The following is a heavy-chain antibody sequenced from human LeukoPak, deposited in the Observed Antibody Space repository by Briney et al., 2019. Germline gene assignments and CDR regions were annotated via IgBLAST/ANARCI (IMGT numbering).Heavy chain of an antibody. CDR2: INPNSGGT. V-gene: IGHV1-2*02. Sequence: ASVKVSCKASGYTFTGYYMHWVRQAPGQGLEWMGWINPNSGGTNYAQKFQGRVAMTRDTSTSTVYMELSSLRSEDTAVYYCARDRFAGGDAFDIWGQGTMVTVSA. CDR1: GYTFTGYY. CDR3: ARDRFAGGDAFDI. D-gene: IGHD3-16*01. J-gene: IGHJ3*02.